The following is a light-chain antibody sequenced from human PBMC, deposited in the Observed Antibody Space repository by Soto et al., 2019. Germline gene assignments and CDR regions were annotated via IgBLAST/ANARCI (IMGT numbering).Light chain of an antibody. CDR3: QQYVSSPRT. Sequence: IVLTQSPGTLSLSLGERATLSCRASQSVSSNFLAWYQQKPGQAPRLLIYAASSRATGIPDRFSGSGSGTDFTLTISRLEPEDFAVYYCQQYVSSPRTFGQGTKVDIK. V-gene: IGKV3-20*01. J-gene: IGKJ1*01. CDR2: AAS. CDR1: QSVSSNF.